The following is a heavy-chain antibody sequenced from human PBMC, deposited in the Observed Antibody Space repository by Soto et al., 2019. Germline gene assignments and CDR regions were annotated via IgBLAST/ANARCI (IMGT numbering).Heavy chain of an antibody. J-gene: IGHJ5*02. D-gene: IGHD4-17*01. CDR1: GGSISSSSHY. V-gene: IGHV4-39*01. Sequence: QLQLQESGPGLVKPSETLSLTCNVSGGSISSSSHYWAWLRQSPGKGLEWIGSVHDSGRSHYIPSLNSRVTISVNTSKSQFSLQLKSVNAADTAVYCCARHPRVMVSPKSWFGPWGQGTLVTVSS. CDR2: VHDSGRS. CDR3: ARHPRVMVSPKSWFGP.